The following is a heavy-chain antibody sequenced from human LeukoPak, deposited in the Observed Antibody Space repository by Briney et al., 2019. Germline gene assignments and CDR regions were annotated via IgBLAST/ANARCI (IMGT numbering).Heavy chain of an antibody. Sequence: SETLSLTCSVSGVSITTNYWSWIRHPPGQGLEWLGYIHHSGATSYNPSLKSRGTMSLDTSNNQFSLKVTSVTAADTAVYYCARSSAHSYGDFHFWGQGNLVTVSS. D-gene: IGHD5-18*01. CDR1: GVSITTNY. CDR3: ARSSAHSYGDFHF. CDR2: IHHSGAT. V-gene: IGHV4-59*01. J-gene: IGHJ4*02.